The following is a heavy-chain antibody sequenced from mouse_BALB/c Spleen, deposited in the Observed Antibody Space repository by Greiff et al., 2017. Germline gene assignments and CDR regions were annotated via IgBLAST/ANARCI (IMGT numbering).Heavy chain of an antibody. V-gene: IGHV1S29*02. CDR2: IYPYNGGT. D-gene: IGHD2-10*02. Sequence: VQLQQSGPELVKPGASVKISCKASGYTFTDYNMHWVKQSHGKSLEWIGYIYPYNGGTGYNQKFKSKATLTVDNSSSTAYMELRSLTSEDSAVYYCARTYAPYYFDYWGQGTTLTVSS. J-gene: IGHJ2*01. CDR1: GYTFTDYN. CDR3: ARTYAPYYFDY.